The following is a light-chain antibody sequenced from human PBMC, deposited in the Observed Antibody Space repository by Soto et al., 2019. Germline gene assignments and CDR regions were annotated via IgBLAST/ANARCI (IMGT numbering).Light chain of an antibody. CDR1: SGHSSDI. CDR2: LEGSGSY. V-gene: IGLV4-60*03. Sequence: QPVLTQSSSASASLGSSVKLTCTLSSGHSSDIIAWHQQQPGKAPRYLMKLEGSGSYNKGSGVPDRFSGSSSGADRYLTISNLQSEDEADYYCETWDSNPRVFGGGTKLTVL. CDR3: ETWDSNPRV. J-gene: IGLJ3*02.